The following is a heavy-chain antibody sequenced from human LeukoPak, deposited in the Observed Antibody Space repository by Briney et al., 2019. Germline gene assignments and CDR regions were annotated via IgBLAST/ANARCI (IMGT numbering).Heavy chain of an antibody. D-gene: IGHD6-19*01. CDR1: GGSFSGYY. Sequence: SETLSLTCAVYGGSFSGYYWSWIRQPPGKGLEWIGEINHSGSTNYNPSLKSRVTISVDTSKNQFSLKLSSVTAADTAVYYCATLRPRHSSGSRWFDPWGQGTLVTVSS. J-gene: IGHJ5*02. V-gene: IGHV4-34*01. CDR2: INHSGST. CDR3: ATLRPRHSSGSRWFDP.